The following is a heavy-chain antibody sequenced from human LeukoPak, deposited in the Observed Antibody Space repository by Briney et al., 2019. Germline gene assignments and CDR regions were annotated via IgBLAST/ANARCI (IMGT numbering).Heavy chain of an antibody. J-gene: IGHJ4*02. CDR1: GDSISSHY. CDR2: IDYSGGT. CDR3: ARGHHYDTSGDY. D-gene: IGHD3-22*01. Sequence: SETLSLTCAVSGDSISSHYWSWIRQPPGKGLEWIGYIDYSGGTNYNPSLKSRVTISVDTSKNQFSLNLSSVTAADTAVYYCARGHHYDTSGDYWGQGTLVTVSS. V-gene: IGHV4-59*11.